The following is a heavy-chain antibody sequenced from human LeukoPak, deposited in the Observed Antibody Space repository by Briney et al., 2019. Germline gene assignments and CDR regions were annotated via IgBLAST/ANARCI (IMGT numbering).Heavy chain of an antibody. V-gene: IGHV1-69*13. D-gene: IGHD2-2*02. CDR3: ARVPAAILENYYYYMDV. J-gene: IGHJ6*03. CDR2: IIPIFGTA. CDR1: GYTFTSYG. Sequence: ASVKVSCKASGYTFTSYGISWVRQAPGQGLEWMGGIIPIFGTANYAQKFQGRVTITADESTSTAYMELSSLRSEDTAVYYCARVPAAILENYYYYMDVWGKGTTVTVSS.